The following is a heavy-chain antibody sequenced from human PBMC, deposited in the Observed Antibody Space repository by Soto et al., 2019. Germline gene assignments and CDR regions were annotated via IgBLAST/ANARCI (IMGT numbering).Heavy chain of an antibody. V-gene: IGHV4-34*01. D-gene: IGHD1-20*01. J-gene: IGHJ4*02. CDR3: ARGGYNWNDVTDY. Sequence: SETLSLTCAVYGGSFSGYYWSWIRQPPGKGLEWIGEINHSGSTNYNPSLKSRVTISVDTSKNQFSLKLSSATAADTAVYYCARGGYNWNDVTDYWGQGTLVTVSS. CDR1: GGSFSGYY. CDR2: INHSGST.